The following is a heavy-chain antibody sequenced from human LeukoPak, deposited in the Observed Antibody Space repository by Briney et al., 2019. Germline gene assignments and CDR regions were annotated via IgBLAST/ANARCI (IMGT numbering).Heavy chain of an antibody. CDR2: IYPGDSDT. V-gene: IGHV5-51*01. D-gene: IGHD1-26*01. CDR3: AIYSDTYYFDH. J-gene: IGHJ4*02. CDR1: GYSFTSHW. Sequence: GESLKISCEGSGYSFTSHWISWVRQMPGKGLEWMGIIYPGDSDTRYSPSFQGQVTISADKSISTAYLQWSSLKTSDTAMYYCAIYSDTYYFDHWGQGTLVTVSS.